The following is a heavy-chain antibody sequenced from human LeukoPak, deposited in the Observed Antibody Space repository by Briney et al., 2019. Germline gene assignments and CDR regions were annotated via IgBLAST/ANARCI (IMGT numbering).Heavy chain of an antibody. Sequence: ASVKVSCKASGGTFSSYAISWVRQAPGQGLEWMGGIIPIFGTANYAQKFQGRVTITADVSTSTAYMELSSLRSEDTAVYYCASTPTYYYDSSGSYWGQGTLVTVSS. CDR2: IIPIFGTA. CDR1: GGTFSSYA. J-gene: IGHJ4*02. CDR3: ASTPTYYYDSSGSY. V-gene: IGHV1-69*13. D-gene: IGHD3-22*01.